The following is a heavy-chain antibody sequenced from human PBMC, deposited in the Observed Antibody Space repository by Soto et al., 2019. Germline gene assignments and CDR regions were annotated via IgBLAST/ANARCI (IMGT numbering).Heavy chain of an antibody. CDR2: IYDNGIT. CDR1: GGSISGGRYY. CDR3: TRDRGFGMDV. J-gene: IGHJ6*02. Sequence: QVPLQESGPGLVKPSQTLSLTCNVSGGSISGGRYYWNWIRQHPGKGLEWIGNIYDNGITYYNPSLKSRGIIADDTSKTQFSLRRSSVTAADTVVYYCTRDRGFGMDVWGQGTTVTVSS. V-gene: IGHV4-31*03.